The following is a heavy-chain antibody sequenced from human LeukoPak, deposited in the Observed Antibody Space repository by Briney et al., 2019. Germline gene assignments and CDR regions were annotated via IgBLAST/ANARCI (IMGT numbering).Heavy chain of an antibody. CDR1: GGSISSSSYY. CDR3: AGSRFYDILS. V-gene: IGHV4-39*07. Sequence: SETLSLTCTVSGGSISSSSYYWGWIRQPPGTGLEWIGSIYYSGSTYYNPSLKSRVTISVDTSKNQFSLKLSSVTAADTAVYYCAGSRFYDILSWGQGTLVTVSS. D-gene: IGHD3-9*01. CDR2: IYYSGST. J-gene: IGHJ5*02.